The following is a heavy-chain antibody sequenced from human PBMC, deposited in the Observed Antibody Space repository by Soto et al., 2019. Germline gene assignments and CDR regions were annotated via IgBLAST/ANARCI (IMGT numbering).Heavy chain of an antibody. D-gene: IGHD5-18*01. CDR1: GGTFYTYT. CDR3: ARIPRYSFPTSDDLDS. V-gene: IGHV1-69*13. Sequence: SVKVSCKASGGTFYTYTFSWVRQAPGQGLERMGSITPIYPTTNYAEKFQGRLTVTADGSTNTAYMELNSLTSEDTAVYYCARIPRYSFPTSDDLDSWGQGTLVTVSS. J-gene: IGHJ4*02. CDR2: ITPIYPTT.